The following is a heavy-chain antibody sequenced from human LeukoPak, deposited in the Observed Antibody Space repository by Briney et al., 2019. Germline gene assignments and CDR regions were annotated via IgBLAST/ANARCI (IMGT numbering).Heavy chain of an antibody. J-gene: IGHJ4*02. CDR3: AREESGSGSYDY. D-gene: IGHD1-26*01. CDR2: INPNSGGT. CDR1: GYTFTGYY. Sequence: ASVTDSCKASGYTFTGYYMHWLRQAAGQRLEWMGWINPNSGGTNYAQKFQGRVTMTRDMSISTAYMELSRLRSDDTAVYYCAREESGSGSYDYWGQGTLVNVSS. V-gene: IGHV1-2*02.